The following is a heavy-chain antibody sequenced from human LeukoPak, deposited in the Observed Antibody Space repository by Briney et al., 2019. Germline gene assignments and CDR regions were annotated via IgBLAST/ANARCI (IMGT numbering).Heavy chain of an antibody. D-gene: IGHD3-3*01. CDR2: IYHSGST. Sequence: PSETLSLTCTVSGYSISSGYYWAWIRQPPVKGLEWLGNIYHSGSTYYNPSLKSRVTISLDRSKKKFSLKLTSVTAADTAVYFCARGAEYYAIWRGYAGYSDYWGQGISLTVSS. CDR3: ARGAEYYAIWRGYAGYSDY. V-gene: IGHV4-38-2*02. J-gene: IGHJ4*02. CDR1: GYSISSGYY.